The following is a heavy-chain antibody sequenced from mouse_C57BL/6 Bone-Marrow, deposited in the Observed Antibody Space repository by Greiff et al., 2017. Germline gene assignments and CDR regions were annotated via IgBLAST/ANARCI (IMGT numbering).Heavy chain of an antibody. J-gene: IGHJ4*01. CDR3: TTYGPYAMDY. V-gene: IGHV14-4*01. CDR1: GFNIKDDY. D-gene: IGHD1-2*01. CDR2: IDPANGGT. Sequence: VQLQQSGAELVRPGASVKLSCTASGFNIKDDYMHWVKQRPEQGLEWIGLIDPANGGTEYASKFQGKATITADTSSNTAYLQLSSLTSEDTAVYYCTTYGPYAMDYWGQGTSVTVSS.